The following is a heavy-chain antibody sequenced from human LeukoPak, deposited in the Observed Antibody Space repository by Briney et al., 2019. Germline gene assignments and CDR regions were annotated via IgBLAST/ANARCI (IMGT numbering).Heavy chain of an antibody. CDR2: ISSSSSYI. Sequence: PGGSLTLSCVASGFAVGNYWMNWVRQAPGKGLEWVSSISSSSSYIYYADSVKGRFTISRDNAKNSLYLQMNSLRAEDTAVYYCARGRSLDYWGQGTLVTVSS. V-gene: IGHV3-21*01. CDR3: ARGRSLDY. CDR1: GFAVGNYW. D-gene: IGHD1-26*01. J-gene: IGHJ4*02.